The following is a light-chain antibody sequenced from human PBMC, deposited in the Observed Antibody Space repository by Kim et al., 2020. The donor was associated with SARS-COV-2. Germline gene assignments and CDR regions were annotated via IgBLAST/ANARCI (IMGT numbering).Light chain of an antibody. CDR3: QQSYSTPRT. V-gene: IGKV1-39*01. CDR1: QRISSY. J-gene: IGKJ4*01. Sequence: DIQMTQSPSSLSASVGDRVTITCRASQRISSYLNWYQQKPGKAPKLLIYAASSLQSGVPSRFSGSGSGTDFTLTISSLQPEDFATYYCQQSYSTPRTFGGGTKLEI. CDR2: AAS.